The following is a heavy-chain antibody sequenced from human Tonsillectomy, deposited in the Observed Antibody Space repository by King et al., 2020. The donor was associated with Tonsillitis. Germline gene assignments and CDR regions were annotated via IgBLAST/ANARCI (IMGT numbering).Heavy chain of an antibody. Sequence: QLVQSGGGLVQPGGSLRLSCAASGFIFSGSAIHWVRQASGKGLEWVGRIGYEGSNDGTVLNESLRDRIAMSRDESDNQAFLQMSSLKTENTAVYSFARQRGSLGPLYGLDVWGQGTTVIVSS. D-gene: IGHD3-10*01. CDR1: GFIFSGSA. CDR2: IGYEGSNDGT. J-gene: IGHJ6*02. V-gene: IGHV3-73*01. CDR3: ARQRGSLGPLYGLDV.